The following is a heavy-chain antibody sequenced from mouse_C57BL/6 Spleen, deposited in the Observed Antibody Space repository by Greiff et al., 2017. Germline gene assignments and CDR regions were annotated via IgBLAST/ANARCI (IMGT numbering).Heavy chain of an antibody. V-gene: IGHV1-52*01. J-gene: IGHJ4*01. CDR3: ARRGYEYPYYAMDY. Sequence: QVQLQQPGAELVRPGSSVKLSCKASGYTFTSYWMHWVKQRPIQGLEWIGNIDPSDSEPHYNQQFKDKATLTVDKSSSTAYMQLSSLTSEDSAVDYCARRGYEYPYYAMDYWGQGTSVTVSS. CDR2: IDPSDSEP. D-gene: IGHD2-4*01. CDR1: GYTFTSYW.